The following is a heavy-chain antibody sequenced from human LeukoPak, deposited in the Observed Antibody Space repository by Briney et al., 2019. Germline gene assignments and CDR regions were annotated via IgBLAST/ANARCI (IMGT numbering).Heavy chain of an antibody. J-gene: IGHJ4*02. Sequence: GASVKVSCKASGYTFNSYGITRVRQAPGQGLEWMGWISVYNGQTNYAHKFQGRVTMTTDTSTRTVYMELRSLRSDDTAVYYCARDSGWELQHFYFDHWGQGTLVTVSA. CDR1: GYTFNSYG. CDR2: ISVYNGQT. D-gene: IGHD1-26*01. V-gene: IGHV1-18*01. CDR3: ARDSGWELQHFYFDH.